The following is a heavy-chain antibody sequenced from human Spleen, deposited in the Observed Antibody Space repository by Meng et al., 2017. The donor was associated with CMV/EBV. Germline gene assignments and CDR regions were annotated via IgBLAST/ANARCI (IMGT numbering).Heavy chain of an antibody. J-gene: IGHJ6*02. D-gene: IGHD3-3*01. V-gene: IGHV4-59*08. CDR1: GVSISSYY. Sequence: SETLSLTCTVSGVSISSYYWTWIRQPPGKGLEWIGYIYKSGSTYYKSSLKSRLKFSVDTSKIQFSLKLTSVTAADTAVYYCARQYYDFWSGFVEGYYYYGMDVWGQGTSVTVSS. CDR2: IYKSGST. CDR3: ARQYYDFWSGFVEGYYYYGMDV.